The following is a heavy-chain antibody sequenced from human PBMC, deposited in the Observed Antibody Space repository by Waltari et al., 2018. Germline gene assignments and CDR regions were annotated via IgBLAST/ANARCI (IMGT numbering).Heavy chain of an antibody. J-gene: IGHJ6*02. D-gene: IGHD6-13*01. Sequence: QITLKESGPTLVKPTQTLTLTCTFSGFSLSTSGVGVGWIRQPPGKALEWLALIYWDDDKRDSPSLKSRLTITKDTSKNQVVLTMTNMDPVDTATYYCAHSEGSSSWYEFYYYGMDVWGQGTTVTVSS. CDR2: IYWDDDK. CDR1: GFSLSTSGVG. V-gene: IGHV2-5*02. CDR3: AHSEGSSSWYEFYYYGMDV.